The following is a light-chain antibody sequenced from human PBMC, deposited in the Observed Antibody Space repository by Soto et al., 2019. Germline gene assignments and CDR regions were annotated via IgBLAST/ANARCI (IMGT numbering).Light chain of an antibody. Sequence: EIVMTQSPATLSVSPGERASLSCRASQTVSSNLAWYQQKPGQAPRLLIYGASTRVTGIPARFSGSGSGTDFTLTISSLQSEDFAVDYCQQYNDWPPLTFGGGTKVEIK. V-gene: IGKV3-15*01. J-gene: IGKJ4*01. CDR2: GAS. CDR1: QTVSSN. CDR3: QQYNDWPPLT.